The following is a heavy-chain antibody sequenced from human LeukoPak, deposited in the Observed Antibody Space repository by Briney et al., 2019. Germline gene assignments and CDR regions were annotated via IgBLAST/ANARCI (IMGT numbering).Heavy chain of an antibody. CDR1: GYTFTNYG. D-gene: IGHD1-26*01. CDR2: ISGDNGNT. Sequence: ASVKVSCKASGYTFTNYGISWVRQAPGQGLEWMGWISGDNGNTNYERKGQGRVTMPTDTSTSTAYMELRSLRSDDTAIYYCARHLRVGATVLSSFNFWGQGTLVTVSS. CDR3: ARHLRVGATVLSSFNF. V-gene: IGHV1-18*01. J-gene: IGHJ4*02.